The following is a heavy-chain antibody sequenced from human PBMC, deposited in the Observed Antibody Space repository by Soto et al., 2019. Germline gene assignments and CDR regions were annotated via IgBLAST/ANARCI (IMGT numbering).Heavy chain of an antibody. Sequence: QVQLVESGGGVVQPGRSLRLSCAASGFTFSTYGMQWVRQAPGKGLEWVAVISYDGYLKYYVDAVKGRFTVARDNSKNTLFLEMNSLRVEDTAVYFCARLPKGSLVTAWGQGARVTVSS. J-gene: IGHJ4*02. V-gene: IGHV3-30*03. D-gene: IGHD2-21*02. CDR3: ARLPKGSLVTA. CDR2: ISYDGYLK. CDR1: GFTFSTYG.